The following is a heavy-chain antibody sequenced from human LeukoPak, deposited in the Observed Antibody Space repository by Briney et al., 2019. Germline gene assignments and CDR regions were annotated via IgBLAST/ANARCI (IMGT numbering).Heavy chain of an antibody. J-gene: IGHJ6*03. V-gene: IGHV3-74*01. D-gene: IGHD3-16*01. CDR2: INSDGSST. CDR1: GFTFSSYW. Sequence: GGSLRLSCAASGFTFSSYWMHWVRQAPGKGLVWVSRINSDGSSTSYADSVKGRFTISRDNAKNTLYLQMNSLRAEDTAVYYCAKMGDDVDSYMDVWGKGTTVTVSS. CDR3: AKMGDDVDSYMDV.